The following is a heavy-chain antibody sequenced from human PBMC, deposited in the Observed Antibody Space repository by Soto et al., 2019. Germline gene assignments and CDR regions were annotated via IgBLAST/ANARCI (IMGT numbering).Heavy chain of an antibody. D-gene: IGHD3-9*01. Sequence: GGSLRLSCAASGFTFSTSGMNWVRQSPGKGLEWVSYISSSSTIYYADSVKGRFTISRDNAKNSLYLQMNSLRAEDTAAYYCARDTENNYDILIVIYGPPANAFDIRGKTTMVTGS. V-gene: IGHV3-48*01. J-gene: IGHJ3*02. CDR2: ISSSSTI. CDR1: GFTFSTSG. CDR3: ARDTENNYDILIVIYGPPANAFDI.